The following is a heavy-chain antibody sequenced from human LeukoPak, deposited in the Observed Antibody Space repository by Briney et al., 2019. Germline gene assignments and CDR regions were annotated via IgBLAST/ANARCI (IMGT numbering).Heavy chain of an antibody. CDR3: ARGRREYYYDSSGYYYY. J-gene: IGHJ4*02. CDR1: GYTFTGYY. D-gene: IGHD3-22*01. Sequence: ASVKVSCKASGYTFTGYYMHWVRQAPGQGLEWLGWINPNSGGKNYAQKFQGRVTMTRDTSISTAYMELSRLRSDDTAVYYCARGRREYYYDSSGYYYYWGQGTLVTVSS. CDR2: INPNSGGK. V-gene: IGHV1-2*02.